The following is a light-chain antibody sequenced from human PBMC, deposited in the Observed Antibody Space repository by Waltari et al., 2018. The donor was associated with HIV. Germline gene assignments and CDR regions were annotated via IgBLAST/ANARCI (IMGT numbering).Light chain of an antibody. CDR2: DVS. J-gene: IGLJ1*01. CDR1: SSDVGGYNY. Sequence: QSALTQPASVSGSPRQSITISCTGTSSDVGGYNYVYWYQQHPGKAPKLMIYDVSNRPSGLSDRFSGSKSGNTASLTISGLQAEDEADYYCSSYTSSSTPYVFGTGTKVTVL. CDR3: SSYTSSSTPYV. V-gene: IGLV2-14*03.